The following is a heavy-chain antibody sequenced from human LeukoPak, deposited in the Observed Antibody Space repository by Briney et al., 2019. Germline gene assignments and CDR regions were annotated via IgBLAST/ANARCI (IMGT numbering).Heavy chain of an antibody. CDR1: GGSISSGGYY. CDR3: ARDGYDYVWGSYRNYYMDV. Sequence: SQTLSLTCTVSGGSISSGGYYWSWIRQHPGKGLEWIGYIYYSGSTYYNPSLKSRVTISVDTSKNQFSLKLSSVTAADTAVYYCARDGYDYVWGSYRNYYMDVWGKGTTVTVSS. J-gene: IGHJ6*03. D-gene: IGHD3-16*02. CDR2: IYYSGST. V-gene: IGHV4-31*03.